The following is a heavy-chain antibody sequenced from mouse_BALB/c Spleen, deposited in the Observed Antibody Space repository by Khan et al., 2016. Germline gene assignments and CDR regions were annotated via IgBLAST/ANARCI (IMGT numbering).Heavy chain of an antibody. D-gene: IGHD4-1*02. V-gene: IGHV1-7*01. J-gene: IGHJ2*01. CDR2: INPSTGYT. Sequence: QVQLKESGAELAKPGASVKMSCKASGYTFTSYWMHWVKQRPGQGLEWIGYINPSTGYTEYNQKFKDKATLTADKSSSTAYMQLSSLTSEDSAVYYCVSTGTEHYFDYWGEGTTLTVSS. CDR3: VSTGTEHYFDY. CDR1: GYTFTSYW.